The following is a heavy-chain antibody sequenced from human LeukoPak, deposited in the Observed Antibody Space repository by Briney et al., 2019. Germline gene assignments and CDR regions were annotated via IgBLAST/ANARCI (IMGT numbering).Heavy chain of an antibody. CDR3: ARGTGTTAEDWFDP. V-gene: IGHV3-21*01. J-gene: IGHJ5*02. D-gene: IGHD1-7*01. CDR1: GFTFSSYS. Sequence: GGSLRLSCAASGFTFSSYSMNWVRQAPGKGLEWVSSISSSSSYIYYADSVKGRFTISRDNAKNSLYLQMNSLRAEDTAVYYCARGTGTTAEDWFDPWGQGTLVTVSS. CDR2: ISSSSSYI.